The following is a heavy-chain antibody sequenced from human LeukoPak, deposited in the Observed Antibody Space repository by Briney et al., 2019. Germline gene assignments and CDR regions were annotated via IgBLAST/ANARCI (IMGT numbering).Heavy chain of an antibody. CDR2: INWNGGST. J-gene: IGHJ4*02. V-gene: IGHV3-20*04. Sequence: GGSLRLSCTASGFTFDDYGMSWVRQAPGKGLEWVSGINWNGGSTGYADSMKGRFTISRDNAKNSMYLQMNSLRAEDMALYYCARGLGSFDYWGQGTLVTVSS. D-gene: IGHD3-10*01. CDR1: GFTFDDYG. CDR3: ARGLGSFDY.